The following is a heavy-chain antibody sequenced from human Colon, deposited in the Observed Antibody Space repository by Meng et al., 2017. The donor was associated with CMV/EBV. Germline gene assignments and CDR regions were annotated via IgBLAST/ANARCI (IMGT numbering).Heavy chain of an antibody. D-gene: IGHD6-13*01. V-gene: IGHV3-23*01. Sequence: GESLKISCAASGFSFSNFAMGWVRQAPGKGLEWVSTINDSGGRTHYADSVKGRSTISRDNSRNTLYLQMDSLRAEDTAIYYCDAADYWGQGVLVTVSS. J-gene: IGHJ4*02. CDR1: GFSFSNFA. CDR2: INDSGGRT. CDR3: DAADY.